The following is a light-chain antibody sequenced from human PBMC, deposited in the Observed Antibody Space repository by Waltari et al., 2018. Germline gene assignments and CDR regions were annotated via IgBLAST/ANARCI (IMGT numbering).Light chain of an antibody. J-gene: IGLJ3*02. CDR1: SSNIGDNV. Sequence: QSVLTQPPSASGTPGQRVTISCSGSSSNIGDNVVNWYQQLPGKAPTLLIYRSDQRHSGVPDRFPGSKSGTIASLAISGLQSADEGDYYCAAWDDSLHGHWVFGGGTKVTVL. CDR3: AAWDDSLHGHWV. V-gene: IGLV1-44*01. CDR2: RSD.